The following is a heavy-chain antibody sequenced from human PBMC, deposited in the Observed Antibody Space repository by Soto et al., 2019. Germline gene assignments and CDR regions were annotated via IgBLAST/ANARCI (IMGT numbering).Heavy chain of an antibody. D-gene: IGHD6-6*01. CDR3: ARHMTSIADNWFDP. V-gene: IGHV4-39*01. J-gene: IGHJ5*02. CDR2: IYYSGST. Sequence: GWIRQPPGKGLEWIGSIYYSGSTYYNPSLKSRVTISVDTSKNQFSLKLSSVTAADTAVYYCARHMTSIADNWFDPWGQGTLVTVSS.